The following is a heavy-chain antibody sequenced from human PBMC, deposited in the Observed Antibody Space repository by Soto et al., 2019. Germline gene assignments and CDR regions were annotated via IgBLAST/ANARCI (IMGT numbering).Heavy chain of an antibody. CDR1: GGSFSVSN. CDR2: INPSGSI. V-gene: IGHV4-34*01. CDR3: ATFVGATTVTRGSPRDY. Sequence: SETLSFPCAFYGGSFSVSNWTWFRKPQGKGLEWIGEINPSGSINYNPSLKSRVTISVDTSKNQFSLNLSSVTAADTAVYYCATFVGATTVTRGSPRDYWGQGTLVTV. D-gene: IGHD4-4*01. J-gene: IGHJ4*02.